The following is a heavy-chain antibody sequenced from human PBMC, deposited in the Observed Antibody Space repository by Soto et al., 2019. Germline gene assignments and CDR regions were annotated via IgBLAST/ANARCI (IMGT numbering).Heavy chain of an antibody. CDR2: ISYDGSNK. J-gene: IGHJ6*04. CDR1: GFTFSSYG. V-gene: IGHV3-30*18. Sequence: SLRLSFAASGFTFSSYGMHWVRQAPGKGLEWVAVISYDGSNKYYADSVKGRFTISRDNSKNTLYLQMNSLRAEDTAVYYCAKGRDIGQYSYSGMDGWGKGNTVTVSS. D-gene: IGHD2-15*01. CDR3: AKGRDIGQYSYSGMDG.